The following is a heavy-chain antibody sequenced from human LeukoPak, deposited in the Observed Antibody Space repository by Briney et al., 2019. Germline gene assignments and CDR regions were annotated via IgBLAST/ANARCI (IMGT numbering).Heavy chain of an antibody. D-gene: IGHD3-22*01. Sequence: GGSLRLSCAASGFTFSNYGMNWVRQAPGKGLFWVSAITGGGDSTYYSDSVKDRFAISSDNSKNTLFLQMNSLRAEDTALYYCAKVISSGYYYDSWGQGTLVTVSA. CDR3: AKVISSGYYYDS. CDR1: GFTFSNYG. J-gene: IGHJ4*02. V-gene: IGHV3-23*01. CDR2: ITGGGDST.